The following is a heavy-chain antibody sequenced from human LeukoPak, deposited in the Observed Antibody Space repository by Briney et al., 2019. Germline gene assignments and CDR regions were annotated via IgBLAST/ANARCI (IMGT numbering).Heavy chain of an antibody. D-gene: IGHD5/OR15-5a*01. J-gene: IGHJ4*02. CDR3: ARQMTSTRLFDS. Sequence: PGGSLRLSCVACGFIFSAHPFHWVRQSPDKGLEWVALIGSDGSKKYYADSVRGQFTVSRENSNNTLFLQMNTLRADDTAVYFCARQMTSTRLFDSWGQGTLVTVSS. V-gene: IGHV3-30*04. CDR2: IGSDGSKK. CDR1: GFIFSAHP.